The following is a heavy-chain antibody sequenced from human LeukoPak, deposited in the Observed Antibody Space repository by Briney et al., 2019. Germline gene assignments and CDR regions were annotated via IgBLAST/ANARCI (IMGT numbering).Heavy chain of an antibody. CDR1: GGSISSRSYY. J-gene: IGHJ5*02. V-gene: IGHV4-39*01. Sequence: SETLSVTCTVSGGSISSRSYYWGWIRQPPGKGLEWIGSIYYSGSTYYNPSLKSRVTISVDTSKNQFSLRLSSVTAADTAVYYCAKNASTVVTPGGWFDPWGQGTLVTVSS. CDR3: AKNASTVVTPGGWFDP. D-gene: IGHD4-23*01. CDR2: IYYSGST.